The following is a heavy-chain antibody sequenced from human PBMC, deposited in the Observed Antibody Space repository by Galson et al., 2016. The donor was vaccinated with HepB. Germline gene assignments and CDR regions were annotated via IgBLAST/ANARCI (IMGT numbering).Heavy chain of an antibody. CDR3: AISKGWNYRDYYGMDV. Sequence: SVKVSCKASGYTFTTYAIHWVRQAPGQRPEWMGWIIAGDGNTVYSQRFQGRVTMTRDTSTSTVYMELSSLRSEDTAVYYCAISKGWNYRDYYGMDVWGQGTTVTVSS. CDR2: IIAGDGNT. J-gene: IGHJ6*02. CDR1: GYTFTTYA. D-gene: IGHD1-7*01. V-gene: IGHV1-3*01.